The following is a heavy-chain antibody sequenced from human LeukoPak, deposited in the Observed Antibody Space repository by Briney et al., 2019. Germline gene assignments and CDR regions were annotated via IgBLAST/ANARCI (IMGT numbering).Heavy chain of an antibody. CDR3: ARDRNYYGSGSYSDY. V-gene: IGHV3-48*03. J-gene: IGHJ4*02. CDR2: ISSSGSTI. CDR1: GFTFSSYE. Sequence: PGGSLRLSCAASGFTFSSYEMNWVRRAPGKGLEWVSYISSSGSTIYYADSVKGRFTISRDNAKTSLYLQMNSLTADDTAVYYCARDRNYYGSGSYSDYSVRGTLVTASS. D-gene: IGHD3-10*01.